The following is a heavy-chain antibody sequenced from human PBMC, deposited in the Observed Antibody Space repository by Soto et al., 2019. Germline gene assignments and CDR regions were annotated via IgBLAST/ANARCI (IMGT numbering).Heavy chain of an antibody. CDR1: GYIFSNYY. CDR3: ARDQDVHCGADCSSALDS. V-gene: IGHV1-46*01. D-gene: IGHD2-21*02. J-gene: IGHJ4*02. Sequence: QVQLVQSGAEVEKPGASVKVSCKASGYIFSNYYVNWVRQAPGQGLEWMGIINPSAGSTTYAQKFQDRITLTRDTSTTTVYMELSSLRSEDTAVYYCARDQDVHCGADCSSALDSWGQGTLVTVSS. CDR2: INPSAGST.